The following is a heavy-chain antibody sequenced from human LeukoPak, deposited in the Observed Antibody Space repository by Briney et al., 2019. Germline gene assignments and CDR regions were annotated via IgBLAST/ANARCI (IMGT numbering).Heavy chain of an antibody. CDR3: ARERNYYDTSGRYYSNTDLQC. CDR1: GFTFRSYA. D-gene: IGHD3-22*01. V-gene: IGHV3-30-3*01. Sequence: GRSLRLSCGTSGFTFRSYAMHWVRQAPGKGLEWVALISYDGSQKYYGDSVKGRFTISRDNSKDTLYLQMNSPRAEDTAVYYCARERNYYDTSGRYYSNTDLQCWGQGTLVTVSS. J-gene: IGHJ4*02. CDR2: ISYDGSQK.